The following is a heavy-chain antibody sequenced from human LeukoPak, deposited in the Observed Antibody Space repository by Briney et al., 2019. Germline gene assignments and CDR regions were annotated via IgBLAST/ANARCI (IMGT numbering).Heavy chain of an antibody. V-gene: IGHV3-21*01. D-gene: IGHD2-21*02. CDR1: GFTFTSHS. J-gene: IGHJ4*02. CDR2: LSDSSTYI. Sequence: PGGSLRLSCAASGFTFTSHSMNWVRQAPGKGLEWVSYLSDSSTYIYYADSAKGRFTISRDNAKNSLYLQMNSLRAEDTAVYYCAREPGDCGGDCYPFDYWGQGTLVTVSS. CDR3: AREPGDCGGDCYPFDY.